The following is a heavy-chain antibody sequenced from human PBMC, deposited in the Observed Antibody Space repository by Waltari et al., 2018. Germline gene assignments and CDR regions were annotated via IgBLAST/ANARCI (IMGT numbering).Heavy chain of an antibody. V-gene: IGHV3-48*03. CDR2: ISSSGSTI. Sequence: EVQLVESGGGLVQPGGSLRLSCAASGFTFSSYEMNWVRQAPGKGLEWVSYISSSGSTIYYADSVKGRVTISRDNAKNSLYLQMNSLRAEDTAVYYCARGKGSLWFREFSLGYWGQGTLVTVSS. CDR3: ARGKGSLWFREFSLGY. J-gene: IGHJ4*02. D-gene: IGHD3-10*01. CDR1: GFTFSSYE.